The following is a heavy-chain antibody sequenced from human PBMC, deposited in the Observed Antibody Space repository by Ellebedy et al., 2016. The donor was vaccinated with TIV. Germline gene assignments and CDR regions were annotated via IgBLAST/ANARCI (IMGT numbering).Heavy chain of an antibody. D-gene: IGHD7-27*01. V-gene: IGHV4-59*12. Sequence: MPSETLSLTCTVSGGPIDSYYWTWIRQPPGKGLEWIGYIYYSGTTNYSPSLQSRVTISVDTSKNQFSLKLSSVTAAETAVYYCAKGGGTGWFDPWGPGTLVTVSS. CDR3: AKGGGTGWFDP. CDR2: IYYSGTT. CDR1: GGPIDSYY. J-gene: IGHJ5*02.